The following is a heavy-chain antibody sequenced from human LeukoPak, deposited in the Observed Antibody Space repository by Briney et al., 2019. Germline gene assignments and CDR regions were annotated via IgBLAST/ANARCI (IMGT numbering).Heavy chain of an antibody. Sequence: PGGSLRLSCTAPGFTFGDYAMSWVRQAPGKGLEWVGFIRSKAYGGTTEYAASVEGRFTISRDDSKSIAYLQMNSLKTEDTAVYYCTRDLDSGSYYGLDAFDIWGQGTMVTVSS. D-gene: IGHD1-26*01. CDR3: TRDLDSGSYYGLDAFDI. CDR2: IRSKAYGGTT. J-gene: IGHJ3*02. V-gene: IGHV3-49*04. CDR1: GFTFGDYA.